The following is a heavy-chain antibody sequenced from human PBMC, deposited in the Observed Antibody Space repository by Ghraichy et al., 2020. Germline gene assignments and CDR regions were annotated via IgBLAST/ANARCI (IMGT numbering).Heavy chain of an antibody. V-gene: IGHV4-39*01. CDR3: ARHGLDYGDYRRRDVFDI. D-gene: IGHD4-17*01. J-gene: IGHJ3*02. CDR2: VHYSGST. CDR1: GGSISRSSNY. Sequence: SETLSLTCAVSGGSISRSSNYWDWIRQPPGKGLEWIGSVHYSGSTYYNPSLKSRVTISVDTSKNQFSLELTSVTAADTAVYYCARHGLDYGDYRRRDVFDIWGQGTVVTVSS.